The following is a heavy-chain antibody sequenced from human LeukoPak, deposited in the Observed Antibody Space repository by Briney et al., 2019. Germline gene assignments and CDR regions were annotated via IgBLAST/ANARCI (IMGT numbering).Heavy chain of an antibody. CDR1: GGSISTYY. CDR2: IYHSGST. J-gene: IGHJ1*01. D-gene: IGHD6-6*01. Sequence: SETLSLTCIVSGGSISTYYWNWIRQPPGKGLEWIGYIYHSGSTNYNPSLQSRVTISVDTSKNQFSLNLNSVTAADTAVYYCARGGAARLHFQDWGQGTLVTVSS. CDR3: ARGGAARLHFQD. V-gene: IGHV4-59*01.